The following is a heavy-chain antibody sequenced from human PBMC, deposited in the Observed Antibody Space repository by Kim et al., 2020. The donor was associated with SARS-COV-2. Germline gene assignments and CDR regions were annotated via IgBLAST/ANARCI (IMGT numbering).Heavy chain of an antibody. D-gene: IGHD6-13*01. Sequence: ASVKVSCKASGYTFTSYGISWVRQAPGQGLEWMGWISAYNGNTNYAQKLQGRVTMTTDTSTSTAYMELRSLRSDDTAVYYCARRAVAAAGTWVSPGKAKNYNWFDPWGQGTLVTVSS. CDR1: GYTFTSYG. CDR2: ISAYNGNT. J-gene: IGHJ5*02. CDR3: ARRAVAAAGTWVSPGKAKNYNWFDP. V-gene: IGHV1-18*01.